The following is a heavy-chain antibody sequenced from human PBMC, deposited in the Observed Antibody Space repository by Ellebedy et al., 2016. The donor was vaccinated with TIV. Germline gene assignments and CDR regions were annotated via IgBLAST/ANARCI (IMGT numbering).Heavy chain of an antibody. CDR2: INTNSGGT. J-gene: IGHJ4*02. D-gene: IGHD5/OR15-5a*01. Sequence: AASVKVSCKTSGYTFTDYYIHWVRQAPGQGLEWLAWINTNSGGTNYAQKFQGRVTVTRDTSTSTAFLELSRLRSDDTDVYYCTRDLTNIVSGDYWGQGTLVTVSS. CDR3: TRDLTNIVSGDY. V-gene: IGHV1-2*02. CDR1: GYTFTDYY.